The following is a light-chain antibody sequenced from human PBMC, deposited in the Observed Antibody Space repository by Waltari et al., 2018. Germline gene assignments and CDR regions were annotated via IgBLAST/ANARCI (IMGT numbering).Light chain of an antibody. V-gene: IGKV1-33*01. CDR2: DAS. CDR1: QDISNY. Sequence: DIQMTQSPSSLSASVGDRVTITCQASQDISNYLNWYQQKPGKAPKLRIYDASNLETGVLSRFSGSGSGTDFTFTISSLQPEDIATYYCQQYDNLPSITFGQGTRLEIK. CDR3: QQYDNLPSIT. J-gene: IGKJ5*01.